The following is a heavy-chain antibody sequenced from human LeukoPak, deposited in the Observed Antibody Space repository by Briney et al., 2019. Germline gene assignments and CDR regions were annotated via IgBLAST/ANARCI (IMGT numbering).Heavy chain of an antibody. CDR1: GFTFNSYW. V-gene: IGHV3-74*01. D-gene: IGHD2-8*01. CDR2: INSDGSST. Sequence: GGSLRLSCAASGFTFNSYWMHWVRQAPGKGLVWVSRINSDGSSTSSADSVKGRFTISRDNHKNTPYLQMNSLRADETAVYYCARDARLMAFDNWGQGTLVTVSS. J-gene: IGHJ4*02. CDR3: ARDARLMAFDN.